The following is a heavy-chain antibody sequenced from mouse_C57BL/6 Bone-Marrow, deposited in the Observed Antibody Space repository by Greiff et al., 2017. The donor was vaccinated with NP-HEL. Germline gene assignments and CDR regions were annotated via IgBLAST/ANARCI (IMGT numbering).Heavy chain of an antibody. D-gene: IGHD2-4*01. J-gene: IGHJ3*01. V-gene: IGHV1-74*01. CDR2: IHPSDSDT. CDR1: GYTFTSYW. CDR3: AIRPIYYDYDDAWFAY. Sequence: QVQLQQPGAELVKPGASVKVSCKASGYTFTSYWMHWVKQRPGQGLEWIGRIHPSDSDTNYNQKFKGKATLTVDKSSSTAYMQLSSLTSEDAAVYYCAIRPIYYDYDDAWFAYWGPGTLVTVSA.